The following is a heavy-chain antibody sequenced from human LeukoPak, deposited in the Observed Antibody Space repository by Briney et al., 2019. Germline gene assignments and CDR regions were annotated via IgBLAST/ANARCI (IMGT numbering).Heavy chain of an antibody. CDR1: GGSISSYS. D-gene: IGHD5-12*01. CDR2: IYYSGST. J-gene: IGHJ3*02. CDR3: ARHGGESIVAMILHAFDI. V-gene: IGHV4-59*08. Sequence: SETLSLTCTVSGGSISSYSWSWIRQPPGKGLEWIGSIYYSGSTNYNPSLKSRVTMSVNTSKNQFSLKLSSVTAADTAVYYCARHGGESIVAMILHAFDIWGQGTMVTVSS.